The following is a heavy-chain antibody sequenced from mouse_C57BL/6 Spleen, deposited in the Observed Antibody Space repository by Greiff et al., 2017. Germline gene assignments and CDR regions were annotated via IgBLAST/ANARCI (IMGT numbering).Heavy chain of an antibody. J-gene: IGHJ2*01. CDR2: ISSGSSTI. Sequence: EVMLVESGGGLVKPGGSLKLSCAASGFTFSDYGMHWVRQAPEKGLEWVAYISSGSSTIYYADTVKGRFTSSRDNAKNTLFLQMTSLRSEDTAMYYCARSTTVVGLDYWGQGTTLTVSS. V-gene: IGHV5-17*01. CDR1: GFTFSDYG. D-gene: IGHD1-1*01. CDR3: ARSTTVVGLDY.